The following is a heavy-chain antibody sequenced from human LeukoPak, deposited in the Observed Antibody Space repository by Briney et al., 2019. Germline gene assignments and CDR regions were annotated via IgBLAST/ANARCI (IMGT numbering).Heavy chain of an antibody. CDR3: AKGYSGKYSSGWFWYFDL. CDR1: GFSIYTYT. CDR2: IRNSDGMT. V-gene: IGHV3-23*01. D-gene: IGHD6-19*01. J-gene: IGHJ2*01. Sequence: HSGGSLRLSCDASGFSIYTYTMYWVRQAPGQGLEWVSGIRNSDGMTYYADSVRGRFTISTDNSKNTLYLQMNSLRTEDTALYYCAKGYSGKYSSGWFWYFDLWGRGTLVTVSS.